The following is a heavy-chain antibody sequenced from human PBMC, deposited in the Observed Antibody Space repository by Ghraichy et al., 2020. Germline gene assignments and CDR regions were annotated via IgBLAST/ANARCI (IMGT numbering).Heavy chain of an antibody. D-gene: IGHD1-26*01. CDR1: GGSISSYY. CDR3: ARHEWELLTFDY. Sequence: ESLNISCTVSGGSISSYYWSWIRQPPGKGLEWIGYIYTSGSTNYNPSLKSRVTISVDTSKNQFSLKLSSVTAADTAVYYCARHEWELLTFDYWGQGTLVTVSS. CDR2: IYTSGST. J-gene: IGHJ4*02. V-gene: IGHV4-4*09.